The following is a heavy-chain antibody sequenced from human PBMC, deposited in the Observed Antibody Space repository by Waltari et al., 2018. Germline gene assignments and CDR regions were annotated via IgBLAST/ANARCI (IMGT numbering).Heavy chain of an antibody. CDR3: TRAVRLSGDAFDI. V-gene: IGHV3-49*04. D-gene: IGHD1-26*01. CDR1: GFTFGDYP. J-gene: IGHJ3*02. Sequence: EVQLVESGGGLVQPGRSLRLSCAASGFTFGDYPMAWVRQAPGKGLAWVGYIRTATYGETTEYAASVKGRFSISREDSKSIADLQMNSLKTEDTAIYYCTRAVRLSGDAFDIWGQGTMVTVSS. CDR2: IRTATYGETT.